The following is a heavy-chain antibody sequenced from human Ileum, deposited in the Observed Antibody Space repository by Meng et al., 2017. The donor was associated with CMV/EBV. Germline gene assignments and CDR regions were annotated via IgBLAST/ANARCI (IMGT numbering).Heavy chain of an antibody. CDR2: INTSGRP. V-gene: IGHV4-34*02. CDR3: VRDLTGEEDY. D-gene: IGHD7-27*01. Sequence: QVQLQQWGARLLKPSETLSLTCAISGGSLGRHYWGWIRQSPGKGLEWIGDINTSGRPNYNPSLKSRVTISIDTSRNQFYLNVNSVTAADTAVYYCVRDLTGEEDYWGQGNLVTVSS. CDR1: GGSLGRHY. J-gene: IGHJ4*02.